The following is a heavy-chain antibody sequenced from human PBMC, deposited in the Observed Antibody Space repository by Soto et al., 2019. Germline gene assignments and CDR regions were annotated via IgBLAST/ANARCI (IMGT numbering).Heavy chain of an antibody. D-gene: IGHD1-1*01. J-gene: IGHJ4*02. CDR3: ASENWYFFYH. CDR1: GINFNDYW. Sequence: GGSLRLSCAASGINFNDYWMSWVRQAPGKGLEWVANIKEDGSSKYYVDSVKGRLTISRDNAKNSLYLQMNSLRAEDTALYYCASENWYFFYHWGQGTPVTVSS. V-gene: IGHV3-7*03. CDR2: IKEDGSSK.